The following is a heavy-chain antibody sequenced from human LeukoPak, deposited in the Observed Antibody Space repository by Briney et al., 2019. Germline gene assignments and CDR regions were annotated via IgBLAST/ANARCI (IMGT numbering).Heavy chain of an antibody. CDR3: ARDFIPDYYYDSSGYYRGFDY. CDR1: GFTFSSYG. CDR2: ISSSGSTI. J-gene: IGHJ4*02. Sequence: GGSLRLSCAASGFTFSSYGMSWVRQAPGKGLEWVACISSSGSTIYYADSVKGRFTISRDNAKNSLYLQMNSLRAEDTAVYYCARDFIPDYYYDSSGYYRGFDYWGQGTLVTVSS. D-gene: IGHD3-22*01. V-gene: IGHV3-48*04.